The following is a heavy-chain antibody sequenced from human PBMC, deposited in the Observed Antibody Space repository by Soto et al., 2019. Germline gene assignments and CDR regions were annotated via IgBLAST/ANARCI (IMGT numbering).Heavy chain of an antibody. CDR3: ARVHPRITMVRGVIQPGGYFDY. CDR2: ISGSGGST. J-gene: IGHJ4*02. V-gene: IGHV3-23*01. Sequence: PGGSLRLSCAASGFTFSSYAMSWVRQAPGKGLEWVSAISGSGGSTYYADSVKGRFTISRDNSKNTLYLQMNSLRAEDTAVYYCARVHPRITMVRGVIQPGGYFDYWGQGTLVTVSS. CDR1: GFTFSSYA. D-gene: IGHD3-10*01.